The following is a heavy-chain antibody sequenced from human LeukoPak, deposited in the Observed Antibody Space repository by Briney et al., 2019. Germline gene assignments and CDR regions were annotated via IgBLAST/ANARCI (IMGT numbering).Heavy chain of an antibody. CDR2: ISGSGGST. CDR1: GFTFSSYA. D-gene: IGHD5-18*01. V-gene: IGHV3-23*01. Sequence: GGSLRLSCAASGFTFSSYAMSWVRQAPGKGLEWVSAISGSGGSTYYADSVKGRFTISRDNSKNTLYLQMNGLRAEDTAVYYCAKGSWIQLWLIDYWGQGTLVTVSS. CDR3: AKGSWIQLWLIDY. J-gene: IGHJ4*02.